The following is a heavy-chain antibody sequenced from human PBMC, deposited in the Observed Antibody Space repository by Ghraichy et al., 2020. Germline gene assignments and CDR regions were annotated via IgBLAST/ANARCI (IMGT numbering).Heavy chain of an antibody. CDR2: IYHSGST. D-gene: IGHD1-26*01. V-gene: IGHV4-38-2*02. Sequence: PETLSLTCAVSGYSISSGYYWGWFRQPPGKGLEWIGSIYHSGSTYYNPSLKSRVTISVDTSKNQFSLKLSSVTAADTAVYYCARDIGYYKSDYWGQGTLVTVSS. J-gene: IGHJ4*02. CDR1: GYSISSGYY. CDR3: ARDIGYYKSDY.